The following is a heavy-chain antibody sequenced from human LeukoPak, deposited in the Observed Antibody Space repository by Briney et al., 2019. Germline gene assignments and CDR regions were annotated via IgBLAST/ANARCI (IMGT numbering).Heavy chain of an antibody. V-gene: IGHV3-9*01. D-gene: IGHD5-24*01. CDR1: GFTFDDYA. CDR3: ARDGVRDGLYFDR. J-gene: IGHJ4*02. Sequence: GGSLRLSCAASGFTFDDYAMHWVRQAPGKGLEWVSSINYNSGSIDYADSVKGRFTISRDNAKSSLYLQMNSLRDEDTAVYSCARDGVRDGLYFDRWGQGTLVTVSS. CDR2: INYNSGSI.